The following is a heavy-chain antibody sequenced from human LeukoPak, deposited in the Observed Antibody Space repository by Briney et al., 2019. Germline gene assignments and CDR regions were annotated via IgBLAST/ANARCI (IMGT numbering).Heavy chain of an antibody. CDR1: GYTFTSYG. V-gene: IGHV1-18*01. CDR2: ISAYNGNT. J-gene: IGHJ3*02. Sequence: ASVKVSCKASGYTFTSYGISWVRQAPGQGLEWMGWISAYNGNTNYAQKFQGRVTMTTDTSTSTAYMELRSLRSDDTAVYYCARDEEGTTGTPAFDIWGQGTMVTVSS. D-gene: IGHD1-1*01. CDR3: ARDEEGTTGTPAFDI.